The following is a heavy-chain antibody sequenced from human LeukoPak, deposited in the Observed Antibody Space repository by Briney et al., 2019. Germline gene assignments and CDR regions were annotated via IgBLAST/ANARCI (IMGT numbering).Heavy chain of an antibody. CDR2: IYSGGST. Sequence: GGSLRLSCAASEFSVGSNYMTWVRQAPGKGLEWVSLIYSGGSTYYADSVKGRFTISRDNSKNTLYLQMNSLRAEDTAVYYCAKDWSYSGWAYYFDYWGQGTLVTVSS. CDR1: EFSVGSNY. J-gene: IGHJ4*02. V-gene: IGHV3-66*01. CDR3: AKDWSYSGWAYYFDY. D-gene: IGHD6-19*01.